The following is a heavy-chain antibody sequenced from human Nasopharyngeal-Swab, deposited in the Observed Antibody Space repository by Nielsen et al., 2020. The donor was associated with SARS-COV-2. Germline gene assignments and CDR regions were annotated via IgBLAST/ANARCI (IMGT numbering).Heavy chain of an antibody. J-gene: IGHJ4*02. D-gene: IGHD3-10*01. CDR2: IYYSGST. CDR1: GGSISSGGYY. CDR3: ARDRGRFAAFDY. Sequence: SETLSFTCTVSGGSISSGGYYWSWIRQHPGKGLEWIGYIYYSGSTYYNPSLKSRVTISVDTSKNQFSLKLSSVTAADTAVYYCARDRGRFAAFDYWGQGTLVTVSS. V-gene: IGHV4-31*03.